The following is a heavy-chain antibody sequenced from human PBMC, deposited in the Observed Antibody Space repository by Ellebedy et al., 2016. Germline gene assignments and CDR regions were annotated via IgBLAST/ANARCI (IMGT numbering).Heavy chain of an antibody. CDR2: INAGNGNT. CDR1: GYTFTSYA. CDR3: ARDDSYITGTTFGAFDI. J-gene: IGHJ3*02. V-gene: IGHV1-3*01. D-gene: IGHD1-7*01. Sequence: ASVKVSCKASGYTFTSYAMHWVRQAPGQRLEWMGWINAGNGNTKYSQKFQGRVTMTTDTSTSTAYMELRSLRSDDTAVYYCARDDSYITGTTFGAFDIWGQGTMVTVSS.